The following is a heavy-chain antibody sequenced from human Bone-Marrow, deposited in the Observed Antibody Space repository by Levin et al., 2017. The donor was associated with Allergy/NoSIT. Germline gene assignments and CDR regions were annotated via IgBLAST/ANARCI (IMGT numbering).Heavy chain of an antibody. CDR2: IIPNLRIT. CDR1: GHSFTSSS. CDR3: ATESRLGVSLTYLDF. Sequence: PEASVKVSCKASGHSFTSSSISWVRQAPGRGLEWMGRIIPNLRITNYAQNFQDRLTITADKSTNTIYMELTSLRSDATSVFYCATESRLGVSLTYLDFWGQGTLVTVSS. V-gene: IGHV1-69*04. J-gene: IGHJ4*02. D-gene: IGHD3-16*01.